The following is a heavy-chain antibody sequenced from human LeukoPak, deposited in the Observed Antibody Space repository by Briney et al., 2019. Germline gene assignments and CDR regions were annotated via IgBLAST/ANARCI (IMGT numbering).Heavy chain of an antibody. V-gene: IGHV3-9*01. J-gene: IGHJ4*02. CDR3: VSFYETY. D-gene: IGHD2-2*01. Sequence: PGGSLRLSRAGSGFIFNNYAMHWVRQPPGKGLEWVSGISWNSGSIDYADSVKGRFTISRDNAKNSLYPQMNNLRAEDTAVYYCVSFYETYWGRGTLVTVSS. CDR2: ISWNSGSI. CDR1: GFIFNNYA.